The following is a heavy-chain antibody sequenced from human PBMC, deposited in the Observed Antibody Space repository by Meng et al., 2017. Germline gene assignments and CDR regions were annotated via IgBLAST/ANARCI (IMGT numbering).Heavy chain of an antibody. D-gene: IGHD6-13*01. Sequence: SETLSLTCAVYGGSFSSYYWSWIRQPPGKGLEWIGYIYYSGSTNYNPSLKSRVTISVDTSKNQFSLKLSSVTAADTAVYYCARDRIGVAAAANYYYGMDVWGQGTMVTVSS. CDR3: ARDRIGVAAAANYYYGMDV. J-gene: IGHJ6*02. CDR2: IYYSGST. CDR1: GGSFSSYY. V-gene: IGHV4-59*01.